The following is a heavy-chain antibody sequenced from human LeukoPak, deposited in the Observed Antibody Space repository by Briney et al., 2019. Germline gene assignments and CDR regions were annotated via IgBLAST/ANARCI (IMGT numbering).Heavy chain of an antibody. CDR3: ARDSANYDILTCYYRSFDY. D-gene: IGHD3-9*01. CDR1: GGSISSSSYY. CDR2: IYYSGST. V-gene: IGHV4-39*07. J-gene: IGHJ4*02. Sequence: PSETLSLTCTVSGGSISSSSYYWGWIRQPPGKGLEWIGSIYYSGSTYYNPSLKSRVTISVDTSKNQFSLKLSSVTAADTAVYYCARDSANYDILTCYYRSFDYWGQGTLVTVSS.